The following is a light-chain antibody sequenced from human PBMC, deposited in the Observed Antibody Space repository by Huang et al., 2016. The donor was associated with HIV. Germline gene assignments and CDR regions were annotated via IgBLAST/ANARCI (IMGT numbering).Light chain of an antibody. CDR2: TTS. V-gene: IGKV1-NL1*01. Sequence: DIQMTQSPSSLSASVGDRVTITCRASQGISNSLAWYQQKPGKAPKLLLYTTSSLDSGVPSRFSGSGSGTDYSLTINSLQPEDFATYHCQQYYSTPTFGQGTKVEIK. CDR3: QQYYSTPT. CDR1: QGISNS. J-gene: IGKJ1*01.